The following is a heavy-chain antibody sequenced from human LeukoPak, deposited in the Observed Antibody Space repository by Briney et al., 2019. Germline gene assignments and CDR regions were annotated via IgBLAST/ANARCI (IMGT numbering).Heavy chain of an antibody. V-gene: IGHV3-53*01. CDR3: ATSAWSPHYYYMGV. J-gene: IGHJ6*03. D-gene: IGHD6-19*01. CDR1: GFTVSSNY. Sequence: GGSLRLSCAASGFTVSSNYMSWVRQAPGKGLEWVSVIYSGGSTYYADSVKGRLTISRDNSKNTLYLQMNTLRAEDTAVYYCATSAWSPHYYYMGVWGKGTTVTVSS. CDR2: IYSGGST.